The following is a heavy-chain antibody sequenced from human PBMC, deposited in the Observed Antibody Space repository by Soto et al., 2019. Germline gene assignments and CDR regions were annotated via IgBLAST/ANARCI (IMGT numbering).Heavy chain of an antibody. V-gene: IGHV4-39*01. D-gene: IGHD3-22*01. CDR3: ARQEDYYDSSGYYYIMGGFGAFDI. CDR2: IYYSGST. J-gene: IGHJ3*02. Sequence: SETLSLTCTVSGGSISSSSYYWGWIRQPPGKGLEWIGSIYYSGSTYYNPSLKSRVTISVDTSKNQFSLKLSSVTAADTAVYYCARQEDYYDSSGYYYIMGGFGAFDIWGQGTMVTVSS. CDR1: GGSISSSSYY.